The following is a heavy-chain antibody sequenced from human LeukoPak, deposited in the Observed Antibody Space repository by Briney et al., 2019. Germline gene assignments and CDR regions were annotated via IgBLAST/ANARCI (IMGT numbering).Heavy chain of an antibody. J-gene: IGHJ5*02. V-gene: IGHV4-34*01. D-gene: IGHD2-2*01. CDR2: INHSGST. Sequence: SETLSLTCAVYGGSFSGYYWAWIRQPPGKGLEWIGEINHSGSTNYNLSLKSRVTISIDTSKNQFSLKLSSVTAADTAVYYCARVGVVVVPAALSGGKNWFDPWGQGTLVTVSS. CDR1: GGSFSGYY. CDR3: ARVGVVVVPAALSGGKNWFDP.